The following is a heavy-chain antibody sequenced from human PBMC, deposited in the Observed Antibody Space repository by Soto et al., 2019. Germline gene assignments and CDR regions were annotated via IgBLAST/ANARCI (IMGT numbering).Heavy chain of an antibody. J-gene: IGHJ6*03. CDR2: INPNSGNT. Sequence: SVKGSCKAFGYTFTSYYINWVRQATGQGLEWMGWINPNSGNTGYAQKFQGRVSMTRNTSISPAYMELSSLRSEDTAVYYCARGRKVYAIGVGLYYYYYMAVWGNGTTVTVSS. D-gene: IGHD2-8*01. CDR3: ARGRKVYAIGVGLYYYYYMAV. V-gene: IGHV1-8*01. CDR1: GYTFTSYY.